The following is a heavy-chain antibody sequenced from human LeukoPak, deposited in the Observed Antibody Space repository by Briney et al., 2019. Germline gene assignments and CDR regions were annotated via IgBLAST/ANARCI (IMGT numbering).Heavy chain of an antibody. V-gene: IGHV4-31*03. CDR3: ARGRRGKYSPYFYYHMDV. D-gene: IGHD1-26*01. CDR1: GDSVSTGLHY. J-gene: IGHJ6*03. Sequence: SETLSLTCNVSGDSVSTGLHYYSWIRQHPREGLEWIGCTHYSGSTHYKSSLRGRLIISLDTSTNQVSLKLTSVTAADTAVYYCARGRRGKYSPYFYYHMDVWGTGTPVTVSS. CDR2: THYSGST.